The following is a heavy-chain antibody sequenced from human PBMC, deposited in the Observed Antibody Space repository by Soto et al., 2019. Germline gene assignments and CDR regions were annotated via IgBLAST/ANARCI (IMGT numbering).Heavy chain of an antibody. CDR3: ATIVGANDY. D-gene: IGHD1-26*01. CDR1: RASIYTYS. V-gene: IGHV4-4*07. CDR2: IYSSGSA. Sequence: SETLSLTCTVSRASIYTYSWTWIRQPAGKGLQWIGHIYSSGSANYSPSLKSRVSMSVDSSKNQISLKLSSVTAADTAVYYCATIVGANDYWGQGALVTVSS. J-gene: IGHJ4*02.